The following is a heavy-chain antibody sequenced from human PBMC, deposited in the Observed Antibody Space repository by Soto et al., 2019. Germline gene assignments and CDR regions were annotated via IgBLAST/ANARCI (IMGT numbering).Heavy chain of an antibody. J-gene: IGHJ3*02. CDR3: AKGQNLQPLRDGYNHDAFDI. D-gene: IGHD5-12*01. V-gene: IGHV3-23*01. CDR1: GFTFSSYA. CDR2: ISGSGGST. Sequence: GGSLRLSCAASGFTFSSYAMSWVRQAPGKGLEWVSPISGSGGSTYYADSVKGRFTISRDNSKNTLYLQMNSLRAEDTAVYYCAKGQNLQPLRDGYNHDAFDIWGQGTMVTVSS.